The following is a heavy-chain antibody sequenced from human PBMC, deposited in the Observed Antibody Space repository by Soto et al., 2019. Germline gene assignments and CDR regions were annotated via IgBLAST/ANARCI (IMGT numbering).Heavy chain of an antibody. Sequence: GGSLKLSCAASGFTFSSYWMSWVRQAPGKGLEWVANIKQDGSEKYYVDSVKGRFTISRDNAKNSLYLQMSSLRAEDTAVYYCARDGKATTFDYWGQGTLVTVSS. J-gene: IGHJ4*02. D-gene: IGHD4-17*01. V-gene: IGHV3-7*01. CDR1: GFTFSSYW. CDR3: ARDGKATTFDY. CDR2: IKQDGSEK.